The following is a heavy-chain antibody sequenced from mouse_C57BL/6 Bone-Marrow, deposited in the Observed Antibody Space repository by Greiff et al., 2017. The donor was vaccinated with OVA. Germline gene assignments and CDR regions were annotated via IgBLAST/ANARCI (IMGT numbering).Heavy chain of an antibody. D-gene: IGHD2-4*01. V-gene: IGHV5-4*01. CDR2: ISDGGSYT. CDR1: GFTFSSYA. CDR3: ARDGMILGAMDY. Sequence: EVMLVESGGGLVKPGGSLKLSCAASGFTFSSYAMSWVRQTPEKRLEWVATISDGGSYTYYPDNVKGRFTISRDNAKNNLYLQMSHLKSEDTAMYYCARDGMILGAMDYGGQGTSVTAST. J-gene: IGHJ4*01.